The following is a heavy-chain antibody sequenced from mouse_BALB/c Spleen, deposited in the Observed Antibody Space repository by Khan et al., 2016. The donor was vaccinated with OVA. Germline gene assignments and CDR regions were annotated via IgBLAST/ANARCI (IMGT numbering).Heavy chain of an antibody. D-gene: IGHD2-1*01. CDR2: ISSAGTYT. Sequence: EVELVESGGGLVKPGGSLKLSCAASGFTFSTFVMSWVRQTPEKRLEWVATISSAGTYTYYPDSVKGRFTISRDNAKNTLYVQMNSLRSEDTGMYYCANGNYGWFAYWGQGTLVTVSA. J-gene: IGHJ3*01. V-gene: IGHV5-9-1*01. CDR3: ANGNYGWFAY. CDR1: GFTFSTFV.